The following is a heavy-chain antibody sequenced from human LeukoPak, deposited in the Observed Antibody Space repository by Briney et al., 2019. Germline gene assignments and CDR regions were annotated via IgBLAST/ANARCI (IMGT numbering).Heavy chain of an antibody. J-gene: IGHJ4*02. CDR3: TTDGYNWNDEGH. CDR2: IKSKTDGGTT. D-gene: IGHD1-20*01. Sequence: GGSLRLSCAASGFTFTNAWMSWVRQAPGKGLEWVGRIKSKTDGGTTDYAAPVKGRFTISRDDSKNTMYLQMNSLKTEDTAVYFCTTDGYNWNDEGHWGQGTLVTVSS. V-gene: IGHV3-15*01. CDR1: GFTFTNAW.